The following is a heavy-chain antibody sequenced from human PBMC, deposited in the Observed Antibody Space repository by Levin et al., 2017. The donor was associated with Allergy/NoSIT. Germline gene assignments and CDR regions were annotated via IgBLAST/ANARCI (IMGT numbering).Heavy chain of an antibody. D-gene: IGHD1-26*01. CDR3: AHYGVGATLIDY. Sequence: SGPTLVKPTQTLTLTCTFSGFSLSTSGVGVGWIRQPPGKALEWLALIYWDDDKRYSPSLKSRLTITKDTSKNQVDRTMTNMDPVDTATYYCAHYGVGATLIDYWGQGTLVTVSS. V-gene: IGHV2-5*02. CDR1: GFSLSTSGVG. CDR2: IYWDDDK. J-gene: IGHJ4*02.